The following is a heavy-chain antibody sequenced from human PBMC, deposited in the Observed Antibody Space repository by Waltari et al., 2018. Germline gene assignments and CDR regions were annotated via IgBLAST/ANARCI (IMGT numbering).Heavy chain of an antibody. V-gene: IGHV4-34*01. CDR1: GGSFSGYY. CDR3: ARGPNSSGFDP. CDR2: INHSGST. J-gene: IGHJ5*02. Sequence: QVQLQQWGAGLLKPSETLSLTCAVYGGSFSGYYWSWIRQPPGKGLEWIGEINHSGSTNYNPSLKSRVTISVDTSKNQFSLKLSSVTAADTAVYYCARGPNSSGFDPWGQGTLVTVSS. D-gene: IGHD6-25*01.